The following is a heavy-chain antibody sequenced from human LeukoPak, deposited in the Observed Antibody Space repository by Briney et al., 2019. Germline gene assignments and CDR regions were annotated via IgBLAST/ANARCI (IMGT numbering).Heavy chain of an antibody. CDR2: ISGSGGST. J-gene: IGHJ4*02. CDR3: AKDRLRVLPYYYGSGRRDY. Sequence: PSETLSLTCAVSGGSISSGGYSWSWVRQAPGKGLEWVSAISGSGGSTYYADSVKGRFTISRDNSKNTLYLQMNSLRAEDTAVYYCAKDRLRVLPYYYGSGRRDYWGQGTLVTVSS. D-gene: IGHD3-10*01. V-gene: IGHV3-23*01. CDR1: GGSISSGGYS.